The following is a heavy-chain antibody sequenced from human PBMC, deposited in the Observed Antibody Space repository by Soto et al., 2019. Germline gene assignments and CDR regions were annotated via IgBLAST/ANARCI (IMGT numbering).Heavy chain of an antibody. CDR1: GYTFTSYY. J-gene: IGHJ6*02. CDR2: INASGGST. D-gene: IGHD6-6*01. V-gene: IGHV1-46*01. CDR3: ATDTASYADSSSSHDYYYGMDV. Sequence: ASVKVSCKASGYTFTSYYMHWVRQAPGQGLEWMGIINASGGSTSYAQKFRGRVTMTRDTSTSTVYMELSSLRSEDTAVYYCATDTASYADSSSSHDYYYGMDVWGQGTTVTVSS.